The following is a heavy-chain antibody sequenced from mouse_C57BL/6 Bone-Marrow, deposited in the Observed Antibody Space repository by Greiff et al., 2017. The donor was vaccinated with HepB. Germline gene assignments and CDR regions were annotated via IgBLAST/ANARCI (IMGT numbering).Heavy chain of an antibody. CDR3: TRLGNRWDEGFAY. V-gene: IGHV1-15*01. J-gene: IGHJ3*01. D-gene: IGHD4-1*01. CDR1: GYTFTDYE. CDR2: IDPETGGT. Sequence: VQLQQSGAELVRPGASVTLSCKASGYTFTDYEMHWVKQTPVHGLEWIGAIDPETGGTAYNQKFKGKAILTADKSSSTAYMELRSLTSEDSAVYYWTRLGNRWDEGFAYWGQGTLVTVSA.